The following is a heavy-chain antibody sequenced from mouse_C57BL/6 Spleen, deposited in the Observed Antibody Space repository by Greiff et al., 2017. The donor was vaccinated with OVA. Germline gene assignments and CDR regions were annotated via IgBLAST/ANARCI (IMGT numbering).Heavy chain of an antibody. CDR1: GFTFSSYG. CDR2: ISSGGSST. V-gene: IGHV5-6*01. D-gene: IGHD1-1*01. J-gene: IGHJ4*01. CDR3: ASPIPTVISNDAMDY. Sequence: EVKLVESGGDLVKPGGSLKLSCAASGFTFSSYGMSWVRQTPDKRLEWVATISSGGSSTYYPDSVKGRFTISRDTAKNTRYLKMSSIKSEDTAMYYCASPIPTVISNDAMDYWGQGTSVTVSS.